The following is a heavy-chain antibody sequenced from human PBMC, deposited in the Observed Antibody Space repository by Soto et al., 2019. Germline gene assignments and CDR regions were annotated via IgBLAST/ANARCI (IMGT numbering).Heavy chain of an antibody. J-gene: IGHJ5*02. D-gene: IGHD3-16*01. V-gene: IGHV5-10-1*01. CDR2: IDPSDSYT. CDR1: GYRFTPYW. CDR3: ASSPSGNYDGALNCFDP. Sequence: PREALKNSWKGSGYRFTPYWNHLWRPMPGKSLEWMGRIDPSDSYTNYSPSFQGHVTISADKSISTAFLQWSSLKASDTAMYYCASSPSGNYDGALNCFDPWGQGTLVTVSS.